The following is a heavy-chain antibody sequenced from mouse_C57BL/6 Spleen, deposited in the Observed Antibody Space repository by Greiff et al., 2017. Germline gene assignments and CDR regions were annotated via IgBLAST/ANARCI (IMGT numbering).Heavy chain of an antibody. V-gene: IGHV1-59*01. CDR3: ASLTGTMDY. D-gene: IGHD4-1*01. J-gene: IGHJ4*01. CDR2: IDPSDSYT. CDR1: GHTVTSYW. Sequence: QVQLQQPGAELVRPGTSVKLSCKASGHTVTSYWMHWVKQSPGQGLEWIGVIDPSDSYTIYNQKFKGKATLTVDTSSSSAYVQLSSLTFEYSAVYYCASLTGTMDYWGQGTSVTVSS.